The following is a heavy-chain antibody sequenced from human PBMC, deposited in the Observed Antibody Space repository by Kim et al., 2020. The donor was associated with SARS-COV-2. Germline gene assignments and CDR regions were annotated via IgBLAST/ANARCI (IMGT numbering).Heavy chain of an antibody. CDR1: GGSISSYY. CDR3: ARQPVAGSGLVDY. D-gene: IGHD6-19*01. Sequence: SETLSLTCTVSGGSISSYYWSWIRQPPGKGLEWIGYIYYSGSTNYNPSLKSRVTISVDTSKDQFSLKLSSVTAADTGVYYCARQPVAGSGLVDYWGQGTLVTVSS. CDR2: IYYSGST. J-gene: IGHJ4*02. V-gene: IGHV4-59*08.